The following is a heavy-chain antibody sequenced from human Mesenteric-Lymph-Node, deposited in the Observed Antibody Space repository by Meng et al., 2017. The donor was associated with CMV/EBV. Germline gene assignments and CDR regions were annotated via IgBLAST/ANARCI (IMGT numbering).Heavy chain of an antibody. Sequence: LSLTCAASGFTFRTFFMSWARQSPGKGLEWVAGIKEDGSEKYYVDSVKGRVTISRDNAENSLYLQMNSLRVEDTAVYYCATRVIRGQGALVTVSS. CDR2: IKEDGSEK. CDR3: ATRVI. CDR1: GFTFRTFF. J-gene: IGHJ4*02. V-gene: IGHV3-7*01.